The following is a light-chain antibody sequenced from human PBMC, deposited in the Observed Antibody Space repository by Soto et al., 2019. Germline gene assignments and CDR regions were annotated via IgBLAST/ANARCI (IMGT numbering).Light chain of an antibody. V-gene: IGKV1-5*01. CDR3: QQYANWPKT. CDR1: QSISSW. CDR2: GAS. J-gene: IGKJ1*01. Sequence: DIQMTQSPSVMSASVGDRVTITCRASQSISSWLAWYQQKPGKAPKLLIYGASNLQSGVPSRFSGSGSGTEFTLTISSLQSEDSAVYFCQQYANWPKTFGQGTKVDIK.